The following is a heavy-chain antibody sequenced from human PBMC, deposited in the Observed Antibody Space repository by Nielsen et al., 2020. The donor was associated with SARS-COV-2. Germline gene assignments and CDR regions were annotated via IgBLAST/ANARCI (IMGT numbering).Heavy chain of an antibody. CDR3: AKVPRFCSSTSCLNFDY. CDR2: ISGSGGST. CDR1: GFTFSNYA. J-gene: IGHJ4*02. D-gene: IGHD2-2*01. V-gene: IGHV3-23*01. Sequence: GGSLRLSCTASGFTFSNYAMSWVRQAPGKGLEWVSSISGSGGSTYYAASVKGRFTISRDNSKNMLFLQMSSLRAEDTALYYCAKVPRFCSSTSCLNFDYWGQGALVTVSA.